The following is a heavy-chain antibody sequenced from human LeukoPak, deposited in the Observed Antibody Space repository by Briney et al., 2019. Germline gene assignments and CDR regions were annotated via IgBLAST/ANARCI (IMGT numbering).Heavy chain of an antibody. V-gene: IGHV1-2*02. J-gene: IGHJ4*02. D-gene: IGHD3-10*01. CDR1: GYIFIGYY. CDR3: ARNFGLLWFGTKGGDFDY. CDR2: INPNSGGT. Sequence: ASVKVSCKASGYIFIGYYMHWIRQAPGQGLEWMGWINPNSGGTNYAQKFQGRVTMTRDTSISTAYMELSRRRSDHTAGYYCARNFGLLWFGTKGGDFDYWGQGTLVTVSS.